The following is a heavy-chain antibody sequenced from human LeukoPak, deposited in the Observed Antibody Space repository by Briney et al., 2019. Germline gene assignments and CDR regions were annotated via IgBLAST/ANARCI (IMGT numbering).Heavy chain of an antibody. CDR2: LRSRIYAETT. CDR3: ARDFSADYLGLHFQH. V-gene: IGHV3-49*03. CDR1: GFSFGDNT. Sequence: GGSLRLSCTASGFSFGDNTIGWFRQAPGKGLEWVGLLRSRIYAETTEYAASVKGRFTVSRDFSKNVAYLQMNSLKREDTAVYYCARDFSADYLGLHFQHWGQGTLVTVSS. D-gene: IGHD4-11*01. J-gene: IGHJ1*01.